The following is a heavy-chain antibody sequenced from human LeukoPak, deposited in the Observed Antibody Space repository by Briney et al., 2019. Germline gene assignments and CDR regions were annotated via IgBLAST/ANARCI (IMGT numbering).Heavy chain of an antibody. CDR1: GFTFSSYA. J-gene: IGHJ6*03. V-gene: IGHV3-64*01. D-gene: IGHD2-21*01. CDR2: ISSNGGST. CDR3: ARDREHPPGYYYYMDV. Sequence: GGSLRLSCAASGFTFSSYAMHWVRQAPGKGLEYVSAISSNGGSTYYANSVKGRFTISRDNSKNTLYLQMGSLRAEDMAVYYCARDREHPPGYYYYMDVWGKGTTVTVSS.